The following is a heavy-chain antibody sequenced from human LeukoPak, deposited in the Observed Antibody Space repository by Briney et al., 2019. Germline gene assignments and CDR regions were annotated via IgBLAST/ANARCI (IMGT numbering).Heavy chain of an antibody. CDR1: GFTVSSNH. J-gene: IGHJ6*04. V-gene: IGHV3-53*01. Sequence: GGSLRLSCAVSGFTVSSNHMRWVRQAPGGGLEGVSDIYNCGNTYYTDSVKGRFTISRDNSKNTVFLQMNSQRAEDTAMYYCARDREVVTARAQMDVWGKGTTVSVSS. CDR2: IYNCGNT. CDR3: ARDREVVTARAQMDV. D-gene: IGHD2-21*02.